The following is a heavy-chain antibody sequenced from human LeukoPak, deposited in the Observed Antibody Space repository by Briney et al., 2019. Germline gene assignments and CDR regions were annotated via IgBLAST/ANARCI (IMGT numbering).Heavy chain of an antibody. CDR1: GLTISGNY. J-gene: IGHJ4*02. V-gene: IGHV3-53*01. D-gene: IGHD3-22*01. CDR2: IYSGGST. Sequence: GGSLRLSCAPSGLTISGNYMSQVRQAPGKGLEWVSVIYSGGSTYYADSVKGRFTISRDHSKNTLYLQMNSLRAEDTAVYYCASSNPYDSSSYYSVGMAYWGQGTLVTVSS. CDR3: ASSNPYDSSSYYSVGMAY.